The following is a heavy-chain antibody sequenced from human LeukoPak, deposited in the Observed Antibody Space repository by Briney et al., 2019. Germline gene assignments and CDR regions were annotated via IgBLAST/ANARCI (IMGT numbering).Heavy chain of an antibody. CDR1: GGSLSSYC. J-gene: IGHJ5*02. D-gene: IGHD6-19*01. V-gene: IGHV4-59*01. CDR2: IYYSGSI. Sequence: PSETLSLTCTVSGGSLSSYCWHWIRQPPGEGLEWIGYIYYSGSIKYNPSLKSRVTISGDASKNQISLKLNSVTTADTAVYYCGRSRSISGWFDPWGQGTLVTVSS. CDR3: GRSRSISGWFDP.